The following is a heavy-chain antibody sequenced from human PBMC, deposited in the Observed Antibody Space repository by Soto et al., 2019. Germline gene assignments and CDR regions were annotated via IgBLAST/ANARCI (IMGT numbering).Heavy chain of an antibody. CDR1: GFTFSSYS. D-gene: IGHD3-9*01. V-gene: IGHV3-21*01. Sequence: TGGSLRLSCAASGFTFSSYSMNWVRQAPGKGLEWVSSISSSSSYIYYADSVKGRFTISRDNAKNSLYLQMNSLRAEDTAVYYCSRIDILTGRVYMDVWGKGTTVTVSS. J-gene: IGHJ6*03. CDR3: SRIDILTGRVYMDV. CDR2: ISSSSSYI.